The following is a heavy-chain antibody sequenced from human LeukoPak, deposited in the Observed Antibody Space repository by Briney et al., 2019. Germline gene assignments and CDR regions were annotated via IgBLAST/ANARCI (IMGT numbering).Heavy chain of an antibody. Sequence: PSETLSLTCAVSGYSITSDYYWGWIRQSPGKGLEWIGSIYHSGITHYNPSLKGRVTISVDTSNNQFSLRLSSVTAADTAVYYCAREVGRRSGYSYWGQGTPVTVSS. J-gene: IGHJ4*02. CDR3: AREVGRRSGYSY. CDR2: IYHSGIT. V-gene: IGHV4-38-2*02. CDR1: GYSITSDYY. D-gene: IGHD3-3*01.